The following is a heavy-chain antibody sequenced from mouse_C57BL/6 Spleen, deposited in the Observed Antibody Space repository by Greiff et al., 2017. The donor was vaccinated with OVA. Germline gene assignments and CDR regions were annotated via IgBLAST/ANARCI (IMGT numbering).Heavy chain of an antibody. V-gene: IGHV1-50*01. Sequence: QVQLQQPGAELVKPGASVKLSCKASGYTFTSYWMQWVKQRPGQGLEWIGEIAPSDSYTNYTQKFKGKATLTVDTSSSTAYMQLSSLTSEDSAVYYCARLGTTVVDYWGQGTTLTVSS. J-gene: IGHJ2*01. CDR2: IAPSDSYT. CDR3: ARLGTTVVDY. D-gene: IGHD1-1*01. CDR1: GYTFTSYW.